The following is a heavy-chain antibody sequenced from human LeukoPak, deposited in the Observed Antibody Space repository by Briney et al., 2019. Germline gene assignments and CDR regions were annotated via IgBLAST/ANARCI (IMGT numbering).Heavy chain of an antibody. CDR1: GNRFTTYW. D-gene: IGHD5-18*01. V-gene: IGHV5-51*01. J-gene: IGHJ4*02. Sequence: GESLKISCKGSGNRFTTYWIGWVRQMPGKGREWMGIIDPNDSETRYSPSFQGQVTISADKSISTAYLQWSSLKASDTAMYYCARSLDRSSYGISDYWGRGTLVTVSS. CDR2: IDPNDSET. CDR3: ARSLDRSSYGISDY.